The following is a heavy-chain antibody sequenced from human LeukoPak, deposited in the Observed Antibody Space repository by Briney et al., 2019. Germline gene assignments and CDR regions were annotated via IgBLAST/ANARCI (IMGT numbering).Heavy chain of an antibody. CDR2: ISYDGSNK. V-gene: IGHV3-30*03. CDR1: GFTFSSYG. Sequence: SGGSLRLSCAASGFTFSSYGMHWVRQAPGKGLEWVAVISYDGSNKYYADSVKGRFTISRDNSKNTLYLQMNSLRADDTAMYYCASMTTVTLDDAFDLWGQGTMVTVSS. J-gene: IGHJ3*01. CDR3: ASMTTVTLDDAFDL. D-gene: IGHD4-17*01.